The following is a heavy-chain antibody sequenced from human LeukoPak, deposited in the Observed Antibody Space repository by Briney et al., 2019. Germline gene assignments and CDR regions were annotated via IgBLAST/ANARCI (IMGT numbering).Heavy chain of an antibody. CDR3: AREEFLHEIDSSGYFVY. J-gene: IGHJ4*02. CDR2: VYSSGVG. V-gene: IGHV4-4*07. Sequence: KPSETLSLTCTVSGGSISSYYWSWIRQPAGQGLEWLGRVYSSGVGNYNPSLTSRVTMSVDTSKNQFSLKLTSLTAADTAVYYCAREEFLHEIDSSGYFVYWGQGTLVTVSS. CDR1: GGSISSYY. D-gene: IGHD3-22*01.